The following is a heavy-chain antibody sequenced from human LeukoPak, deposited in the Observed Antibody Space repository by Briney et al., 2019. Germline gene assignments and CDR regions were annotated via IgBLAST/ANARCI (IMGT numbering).Heavy chain of an antibody. Sequence: ASVKVSCKASGGTFSSYASSWVRQAPGQGLEWMGGIIPIFGTANYAQKFQGRVTITADESTSTAYMELSSLRSEDTAVYYCARDQYYYDSSGYNIQHWGQGTLVTVSS. D-gene: IGHD3-22*01. CDR1: GGTFSSYA. V-gene: IGHV1-69*13. CDR2: IIPIFGTA. CDR3: ARDQYYYDSSGYNIQH. J-gene: IGHJ1*01.